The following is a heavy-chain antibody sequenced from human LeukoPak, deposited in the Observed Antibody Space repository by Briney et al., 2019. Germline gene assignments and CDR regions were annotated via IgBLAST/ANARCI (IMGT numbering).Heavy chain of an antibody. CDR3: ARGLRLWFGELPLDY. Sequence: GASVKVSCKASGYTFTSYGINWVRQAPGQGLEWMGWISAYNGNTNYAQKLQGRVTMTTDTSTSTAYMELRSLRSDDTAVYYCARGLRLWFGELPLDYWGQGTLVTVSS. CDR1: GYTFTSYG. CDR2: ISAYNGNT. J-gene: IGHJ4*02. V-gene: IGHV1-18*01. D-gene: IGHD3-10*01.